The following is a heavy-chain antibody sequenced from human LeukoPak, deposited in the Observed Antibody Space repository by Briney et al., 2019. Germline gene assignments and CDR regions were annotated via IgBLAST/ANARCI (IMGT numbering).Heavy chain of an antibody. J-gene: IGHJ4*02. CDR1: GGTFSSYA. CDR3: ARSFGEWFGEFSESDY. V-gene: IGHV1-69*01. CDR2: IIPIFGTA. D-gene: IGHD3-10*01. Sequence: RASVKVSCKASGGTFSSYAISWVRQAPGQGLEWMGGIIPIFGTANYAQKFQGRVTITADEPTSTAYMELSSLRSEDTAVYYCARSFGEWFGEFSESDYWGQGTLVTVSS.